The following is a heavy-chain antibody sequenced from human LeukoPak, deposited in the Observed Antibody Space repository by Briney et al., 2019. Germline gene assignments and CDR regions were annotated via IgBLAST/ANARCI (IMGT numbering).Heavy chain of an antibody. CDR1: GYSFTSYW. J-gene: IGHJ6*03. V-gene: IGHV5-51*03. D-gene: IGHD5-24*01. Sequence: KPGESLKISCKGSGYSFTSYWIGWVRQMPGKGLEWMGIIYPGDSDTRYSPSFQGQVTISADKSISTAYLQWSSLKASDTAMYYGARLRDGYNRGYYYYYMDVWGKGTTVTISS. CDR2: IYPGDSDT. CDR3: ARLRDGYNRGYYYYYMDV.